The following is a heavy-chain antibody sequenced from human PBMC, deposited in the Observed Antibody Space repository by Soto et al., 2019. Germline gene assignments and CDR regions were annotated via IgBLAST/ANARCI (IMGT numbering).Heavy chain of an antibody. CDR1: GFTFSRYA. CDR3: ASARSIGSSPNYGMDV. CDR2: ISYDGSNK. V-gene: IGHV3-30-3*01. J-gene: IGHJ6*02. D-gene: IGHD6-6*01. Sequence: GGSLRLSCAASGFTFSRYAMHWVRQAPGKGLEWVAVISYDGSNKYYADSVKGRFTISRDNSKNTLYLQMNSLRAEDTAVYYCASARSIGSSPNYGMDVWGQGTTVTVSS.